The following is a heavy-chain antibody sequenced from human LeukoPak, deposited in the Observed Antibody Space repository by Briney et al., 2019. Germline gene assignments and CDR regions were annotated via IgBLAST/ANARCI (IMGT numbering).Heavy chain of an antibody. CDR2: INHSGST. CDR3: ARQGPAGPPYYYYMDV. J-gene: IGHJ6*03. CDR1: GGSFSGYY. V-gene: IGHV4-34*01. Sequence: SETLSLTYAVYGGSFSGYYWSWIRQPSAKGLEWLGEINHSGSTNYNPSLKSRVTISVDTSKNQSSLKLSSVTAADTAVYYCARQGPAGPPYYYYMDVWGKGTTVTVSS.